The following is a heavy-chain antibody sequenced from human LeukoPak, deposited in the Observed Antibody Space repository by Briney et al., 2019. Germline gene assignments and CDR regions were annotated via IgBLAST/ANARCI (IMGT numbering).Heavy chain of an antibody. J-gene: IGHJ4*02. CDR2: ISGSGGST. Sequence: GGSLRLSCAASGFTFSSYAMSWVRQAPGKGLEWVSAISGSGGSTYYADSVKGRFTISRDNSKNTLHLQMNSPRAEDTAVYYCAKDRYYGRTASDYWGQGTLVTVSS. CDR3: AKDRYYGRTASDY. CDR1: GFTFSSYA. V-gene: IGHV3-23*01. D-gene: IGHD3-10*01.